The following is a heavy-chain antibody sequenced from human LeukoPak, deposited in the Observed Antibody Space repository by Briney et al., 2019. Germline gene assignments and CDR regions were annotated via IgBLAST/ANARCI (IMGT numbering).Heavy chain of an antibody. Sequence: ASVEVSCKASGYTFTNYHMHWVRQAPGQGLEWLGLVKPKSGDSDFVQKFRGRVTVTTDVSTTTIHMELSNLRSDDTAVYYCARVGYSSGLYGIDYWGQGTLVTVSS. CDR2: VKPKSGDS. CDR3: ARVGYSSGLYGIDY. J-gene: IGHJ4*02. V-gene: IGHV1-2*06. CDR1: GYTFTNYH. D-gene: IGHD6-19*01.